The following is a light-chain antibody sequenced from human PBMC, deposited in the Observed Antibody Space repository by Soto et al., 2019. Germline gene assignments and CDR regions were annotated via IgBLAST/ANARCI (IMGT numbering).Light chain of an antibody. CDR1: QSISSW. Sequence: DIQMTQSPSTLSASVGDRVTITCRARQSISSWLAWYQQKPGKAPKLLIYKASSLESGVPSRFSGSGSGTEFTLTISSLQPDDFETYYCQQYNSYSGTFGQGTKVEIK. CDR3: QQYNSYSGT. J-gene: IGKJ1*01. V-gene: IGKV1-5*03. CDR2: KAS.